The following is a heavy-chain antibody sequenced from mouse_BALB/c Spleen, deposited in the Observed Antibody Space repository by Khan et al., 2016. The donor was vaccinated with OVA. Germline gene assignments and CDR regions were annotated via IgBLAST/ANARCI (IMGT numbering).Heavy chain of an antibody. V-gene: IGHV1-4*01. Sequence: QVQLKESGAELVKPGASVKMSCKASGYTFTSYTMHWVKQRPGQGLEWIGYINTSSGYTKYNQKFKDKATLTADKSSSPAYMQLSSLTSEDSAVYYCARKSTRASYWGQGTTLKVSS. CDR2: INTSSGYT. J-gene: IGHJ2*01. D-gene: IGHD3-1*01. CDR1: GYTFTSYT. CDR3: ARKSTRASY.